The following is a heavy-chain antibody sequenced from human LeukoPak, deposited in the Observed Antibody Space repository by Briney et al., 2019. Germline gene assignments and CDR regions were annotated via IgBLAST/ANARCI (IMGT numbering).Heavy chain of an antibody. CDR1: GGSISGSY. D-gene: IGHD3-16*01. J-gene: IGHJ4*01. CDR3: VRVGEIWSNGGFFDS. Sequence: SETLSLTCTVSGGSISGSYWGWIRQPPGKGLEWIAYIHYSGSATYNPSLKNRVTTSLDISNNQFSLKLTSVTAADTAVYYCVRVGEIWSNGGFFDSWGQGTLVTVSS. V-gene: IGHV4-59*01. CDR2: IHYSGSA.